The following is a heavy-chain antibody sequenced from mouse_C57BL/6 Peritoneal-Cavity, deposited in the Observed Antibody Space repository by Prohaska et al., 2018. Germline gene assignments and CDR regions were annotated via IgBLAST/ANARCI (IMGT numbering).Heavy chain of an antibody. CDR3: ARGGELGRYFDV. D-gene: IGHD4-1*01. V-gene: IGHV5-16*01. Sequence: EVKLVESEGGLVQPGSSMKLSCTASGFTFSDYYMAWVRQVPEKGLEWVANINYDGSSTYYLDSLKSRFIISRDNAQNILYLQMSSLKSEDTATYYCARGGELGRYFDVWGTGTTVTVSS. J-gene: IGHJ1*03. CDR2: INYDGSST. CDR1: GFTFSDYY.